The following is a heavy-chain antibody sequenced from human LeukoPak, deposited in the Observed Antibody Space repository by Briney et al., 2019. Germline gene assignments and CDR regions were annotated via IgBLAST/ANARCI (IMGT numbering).Heavy chain of an antibody. Sequence: ASVKVSCKASGYTFTSYGISWVRQAPGQGLEWMGWISAYNGNTNYAQKLQGRVTMTTDTSTSTAYMELRSLRSDDTAVYYCARVGYYGSGSYDFGYWGQGTLVTVSS. V-gene: IGHV1-18*01. D-gene: IGHD3-10*01. CDR2: ISAYNGNT. J-gene: IGHJ4*02. CDR1: GYTFTSYG. CDR3: ARVGYYGSGSYDFGY.